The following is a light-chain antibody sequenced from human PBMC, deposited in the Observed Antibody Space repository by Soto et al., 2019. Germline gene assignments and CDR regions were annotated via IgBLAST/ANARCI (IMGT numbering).Light chain of an antibody. V-gene: IGKV2-30*01. CDR3: MQGSHWPRT. CDR2: KVS. Sequence: EVVMTQSPLSLPVTLGQPASISCRSSQSLVNSDGNTYLNWFQQRPGQSPRRLIYKVSNRDSGVPGRFSGSGSGTDFTLKISRMEAEDVGVYYCMQGSHWPRTFGQGTKVEIK. CDR1: QSLVNSDGNTY. J-gene: IGKJ1*01.